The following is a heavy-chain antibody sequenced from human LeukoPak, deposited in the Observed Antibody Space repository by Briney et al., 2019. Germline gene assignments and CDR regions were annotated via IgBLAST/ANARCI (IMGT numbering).Heavy chain of an antibody. D-gene: IGHD3-10*01. V-gene: IGHV4-61*02. CDR1: AGSINSGDYY. CDR3: AREAPNYYYGSGSYYTLFDY. Sequence: PQTLSLTCAVSAGSINSGDYYWSWIRQPAGKGLEWIGRIYSPGTNYNYNPSLKSRVTISIDTSKNQFSLKLTSVTAADTAVYYCAREAPNYYYGSGSYYTLFDYWGQGTLVTVSS. CDR2: IYSPGTN. J-gene: IGHJ4*02.